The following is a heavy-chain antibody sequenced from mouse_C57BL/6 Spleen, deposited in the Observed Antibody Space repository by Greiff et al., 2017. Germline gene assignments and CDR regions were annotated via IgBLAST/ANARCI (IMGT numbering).Heavy chain of an antibody. D-gene: IGHD3-2*02. J-gene: IGHJ3*01. Sequence: EVQLVESGGGLVKPGGSLKLSCAASGFTFSSYAMSWVRQTPEKRLEWVATISDGGSYTYYPDNVKGRFTISRDNAKNNLYLQMSHLKSEDTAMYYCARGSSGHVWVAYWGQGTLVTVSA. CDR1: GFTFSSYA. V-gene: IGHV5-4*01. CDR2: ISDGGSYT. CDR3: ARGSSGHVWVAY.